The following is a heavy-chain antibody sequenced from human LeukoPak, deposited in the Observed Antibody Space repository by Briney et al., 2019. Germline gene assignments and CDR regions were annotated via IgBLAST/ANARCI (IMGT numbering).Heavy chain of an antibody. CDR3: ARWKVAATWVETNYCYYYGMDV. J-gene: IGHJ6*02. D-gene: IGHD2-15*01. CDR1: GFTFSSYE. CDR2: ISSSGSTI. Sequence: GGSLRLSCAASGFTFSSYEMNWVRQAPGKGLEWVSYISSSGSTIYYADSVKGRFTISRDNAKNSLYLQMNSLRAEDTAVYYCARWKVAATWVETNYCYYYGMDVWGQGTTVTVSS. V-gene: IGHV3-48*03.